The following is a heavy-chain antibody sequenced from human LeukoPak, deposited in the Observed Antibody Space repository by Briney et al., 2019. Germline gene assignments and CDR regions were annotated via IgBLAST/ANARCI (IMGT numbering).Heavy chain of an antibody. D-gene: IGHD3-22*01. Sequence: SETLSLTCTVSGGSISSSSYYWGWIRQPPGKGLEWIGSIYYSGSTYYNPSLKSRVTISVDTSKNQFSLKLSSVTAADTAVYCCALYYYDSSSYYQPFDYWGQGTLVTVSS. CDR3: ALYYYDSSSYYQPFDY. CDR1: GGSISSSSYY. J-gene: IGHJ4*02. V-gene: IGHV4-39*07. CDR2: IYYSGST.